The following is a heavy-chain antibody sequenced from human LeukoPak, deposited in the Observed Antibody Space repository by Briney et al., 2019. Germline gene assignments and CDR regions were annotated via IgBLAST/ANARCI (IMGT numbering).Heavy chain of an antibody. CDR2: ISSSSSYI. D-gene: IGHD6-13*01. Sequence: GGSLRLSCAASGFTFSSYSMNWVRQAPGKGLEWVSSISSSSSYIYYADSVKGRFTISRDNAKNSLYLQMNSLRAEDTAVYYCARDLGYRDPFDYWGQGTLVTVSS. J-gene: IGHJ4*02. CDR3: ARDLGYRDPFDY. V-gene: IGHV3-21*01. CDR1: GFTFSSYS.